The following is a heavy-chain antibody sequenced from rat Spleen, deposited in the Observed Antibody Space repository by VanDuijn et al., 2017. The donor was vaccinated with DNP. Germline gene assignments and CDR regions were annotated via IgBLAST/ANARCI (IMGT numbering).Heavy chain of an antibody. CDR3: ARWPGYNPPYAMDA. Sequence: EVQLQESGPGLLRPSQSLSLTCSVTGYSITSSSRWNWIRKFPGNTLEWMGYINSAGTTNYNPSLKSRISITRDTSKNQLFLQVNSVTAEDTATYYCARWPGYNPPYAMDAWGQGTSVTVS. V-gene: IGHV3-3*01. D-gene: IGHD1-4*01. J-gene: IGHJ4*01. CDR1: GYSITSSSR. CDR2: INSAGTT.